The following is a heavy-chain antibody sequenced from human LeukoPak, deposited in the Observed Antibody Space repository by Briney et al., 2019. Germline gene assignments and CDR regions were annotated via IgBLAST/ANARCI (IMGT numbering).Heavy chain of an antibody. Sequence: GGSLRLSCAASGFTFTTYWMSWVRQPPGKGLEWVANIKQDGTEKYYVDSVKGRFTISRDNAKNSLYLQMNSLRVEDTAIYYCVKAAHYYYGSESYYFFEHWGQGTPVTASS. J-gene: IGHJ4*02. CDR1: GFTFTTYW. CDR2: IKQDGTEK. CDR3: VKAAHYYYGSESYYFFEH. D-gene: IGHD3-10*01. V-gene: IGHV3-7*01.